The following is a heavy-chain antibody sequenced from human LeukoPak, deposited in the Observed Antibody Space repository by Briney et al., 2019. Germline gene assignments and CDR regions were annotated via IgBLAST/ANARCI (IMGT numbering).Heavy chain of an antibody. V-gene: IGHV1-18*01. Sequence: ASVTVCFTATGYSFTIYGISWMRQAPGQGLERMGLISTNSDNTNYAQKLQGSGTITTGKSTSTAHMQLRSLRCADTALYFSARDWGSIKVIADYWGQGTLVTVSS. J-gene: IGHJ4*02. CDR2: ISTNSDNT. CDR3: ARDWGSIKVIADY. CDR1: GYSFTIYG. D-gene: IGHD7-27*01.